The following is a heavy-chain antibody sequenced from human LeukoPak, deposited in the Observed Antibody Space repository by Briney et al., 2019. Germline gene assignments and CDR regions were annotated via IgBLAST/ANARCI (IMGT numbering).Heavy chain of an antibody. CDR2: IYYSGST. J-gene: IGHJ6*02. CDR3: ARHSWSGGSCSPPTNPYHYYYYGMDV. V-gene: IGHV4-39*01. Sequence: SETLSLTCTVSGVSISSSSYYWGWIRQPPGKGLEWIVSIYYSGSTYYNPSLKSRVTISVYTSKNQFSLKLSCVTAADPAVYYCARHSWSGGSCSPPTNPYHYYYYGMDVWGQGTTVTVSS. CDR1: GVSISSSSYY. D-gene: IGHD2-15*01.